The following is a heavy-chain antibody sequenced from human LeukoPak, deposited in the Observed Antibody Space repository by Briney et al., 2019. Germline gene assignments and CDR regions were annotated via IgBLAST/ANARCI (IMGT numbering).Heavy chain of an antibody. Sequence: SETLSLTCTVSGGSISNYYWGWIRQPPGKGLEWIGYIYYGGSTNYNPSLKSRVTISVDTSKNQFSLKLSSVTAADTAVYYCARDAPYCGGDCYQYWGQGTLVTVSS. D-gene: IGHD2-21*02. V-gene: IGHV4-59*01. CDR2: IYYGGST. CDR3: ARDAPYCGGDCYQY. J-gene: IGHJ4*02. CDR1: GGSISNYY.